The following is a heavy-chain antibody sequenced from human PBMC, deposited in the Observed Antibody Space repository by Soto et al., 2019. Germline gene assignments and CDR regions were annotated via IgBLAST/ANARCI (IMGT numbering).Heavy chain of an antibody. CDR1: GFIFSSYA. Sequence: GGSLRLSCAASGFIFSSYAMHWVRQAPGKGLEWVGRIKSKTDGGTTDYAAPVKGRFTISRDDSKNTLYLQMNSLKTEDTAVYYCSTGYFCSGGSCDYAYYYGMDVWGQGTTVTSP. V-gene: IGHV3-15*01. CDR3: STGYFCSGGSCDYAYYYGMDV. CDR2: IKSKTDGGTT. D-gene: IGHD2-15*01. J-gene: IGHJ6*02.